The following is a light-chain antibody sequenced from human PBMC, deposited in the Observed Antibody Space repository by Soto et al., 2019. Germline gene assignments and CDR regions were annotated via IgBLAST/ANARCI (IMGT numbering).Light chain of an antibody. V-gene: IGLV2-14*03. CDR1: SSDVGGYNY. J-gene: IGLJ3*02. Sequence: QSALTQPASVSGSPGQSITISCTGTSSDVGGYNYVSWYQHHPGKAPKLLIYNVSDRPSGVSNRFSGSKSGNTASLTISGLQAEDEADYYCNSYRTISTLVFGGGTKLTVL. CDR2: NVS. CDR3: NSYRTISTLV.